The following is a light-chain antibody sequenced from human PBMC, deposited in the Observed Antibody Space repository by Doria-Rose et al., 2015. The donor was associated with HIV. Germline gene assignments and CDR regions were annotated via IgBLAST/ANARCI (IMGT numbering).Light chain of an antibody. CDR1: QSLLYTSKNY. J-gene: IGKJ3*01. CDR3: QQYYDTPS. V-gene: IGKV4-1*01. CDR2: WAS. Sequence: DIRLTQSPESLGMSLGERATLNCKSNQSLLYTSKNYSAWYQQKPGQPPKLLIYWASTRQSGVPARFSGSGSGTDFTLTISSLEAEGVAVYYCQQYYDTPSFGPGTTVDI.